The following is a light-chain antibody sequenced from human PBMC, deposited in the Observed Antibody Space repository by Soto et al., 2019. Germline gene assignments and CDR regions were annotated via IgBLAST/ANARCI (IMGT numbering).Light chain of an antibody. CDR2: AAS. V-gene: IGKV1-6*01. CDR3: LQDFNYPWT. Sequence: AIQMTQSPSSLSASVGDRVTITCRASQAIRNDLGWYQQKPGKTPKLLIFAASSLQSGLPSRFSGSGSGTDFTLNISSLQPEDFATYYCLQDFNYPWTFGQGTKVEIE. CDR1: QAIRND. J-gene: IGKJ1*01.